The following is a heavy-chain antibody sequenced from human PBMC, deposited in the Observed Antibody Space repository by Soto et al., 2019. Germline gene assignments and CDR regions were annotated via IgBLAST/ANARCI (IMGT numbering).Heavy chain of an antibody. Sequence: SETLSLTCDVYGGSFSGYIWTWIRQPPGTGLEWIGEINHSGSTNYNPSLKSRVTISVDTSKNQFSLKLTSVTAADTAVYYCARDKITGLFDYWGQGTLVTVSS. D-gene: IGHD2-8*02. CDR2: INHSGST. CDR1: GGSFSGYI. J-gene: IGHJ4*02. CDR3: ARDKITGLFDY. V-gene: IGHV4-34*01.